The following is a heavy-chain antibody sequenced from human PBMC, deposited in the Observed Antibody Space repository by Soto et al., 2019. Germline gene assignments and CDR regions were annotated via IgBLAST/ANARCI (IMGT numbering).Heavy chain of an antibody. J-gene: IGHJ5*02. V-gene: IGHV4-39*02. D-gene: IGHD3-10*01. CDR3: ARDGWMVRGVIPYNWFDP. Sequence: QLQLQESGPGLVKPSETLSLTCTVSGGSISSSSYYWGWIRQPPGKGLEWIGSIYYSGSTYYNPSLKSRVTISVDTSKYQFSLKLSSVTAADTAVYYCARDGWMVRGVIPYNWFDPWGQGTLVTVSS. CDR2: IYYSGST. CDR1: GGSISSSSYY.